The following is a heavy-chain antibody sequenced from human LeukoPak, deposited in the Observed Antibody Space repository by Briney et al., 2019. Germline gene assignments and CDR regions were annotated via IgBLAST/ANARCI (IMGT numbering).Heavy chain of an antibody. Sequence: PGGSLRLSCAASGFPLDRYWMRWVRLAPGKGLEWVSVIYSGGSTYYSDSGKGRLTISRDNSKNTRHLQMNSLRAEDTAVYYCARSHSGYDPYFDYWGQGTLVTVSS. D-gene: IGHD5-12*01. CDR3: ARSHSGYDPYFDY. J-gene: IGHJ4*02. CDR1: GFPLDRYW. V-gene: IGHV3-66*01. CDR2: IYSGGST.